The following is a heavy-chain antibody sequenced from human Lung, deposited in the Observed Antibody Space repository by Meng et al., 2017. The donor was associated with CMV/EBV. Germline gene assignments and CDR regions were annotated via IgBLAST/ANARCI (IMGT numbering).Heavy chain of an antibody. CDR1: GGSFNAYY. V-gene: IGHV4-34*01. CDR2: TYYSGST. CDR3: ARLLLTYYDCWRGGETGNWFDP. Sequence: PEXXSPXXVVDGGSFNAYYWSWIRQPPGNGLEWNGSTYYSGSTYYNPSLKSRVTISVDTSKNQFSLMLSSVTAADTAVYYCARLLLTYYDCWRGGETGNWFDPWGQGXLVTVSS. J-gene: IGHJ5*02. D-gene: IGHD3-3*01.